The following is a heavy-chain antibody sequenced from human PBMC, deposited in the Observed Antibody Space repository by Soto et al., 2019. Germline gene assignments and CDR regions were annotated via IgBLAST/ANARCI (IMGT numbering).Heavy chain of an antibody. CDR3: ARFAKEENPKLESWYAFDF. CDR1: GGSIRSGGYF. J-gene: IGHJ4*01. CDR2: IYYRGGT. V-gene: IGHV4-31*03. Sequence: VQLQESGPGLVKPSQTLSLTCTVSGGSIRSGGYFWSWVRQQPGKGLVWIGHIYYRGGTSYNPSIESRVAMSVDTSKNEFTLKVNSVTAADTAIYYCARFAKEENPKLESWYAFDFWGRGTLVTVSS. D-gene: IGHD6-13*01.